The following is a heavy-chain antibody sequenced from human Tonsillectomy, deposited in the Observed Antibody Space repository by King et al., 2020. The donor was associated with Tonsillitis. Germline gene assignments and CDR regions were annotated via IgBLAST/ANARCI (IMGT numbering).Heavy chain of an antibody. J-gene: IGHJ4*02. CDR2: IIPIFGTT. CDR3: ARDSTAIVGAAVGY. CDR1: GGTFSTYA. Sequence: QLVQSGAEVKKPGSSVKVSCKASGGTFSTYAINWVRQAPGQGLEWMGGIIPIFGTTNFAQKFQGRVTITADESTSTAYMELSSLRSEDTAVYFCARDSTAIVGAAVGYWVQGTQVTVSS. V-gene: IGHV1-69*12. D-gene: IGHD5-18*01.